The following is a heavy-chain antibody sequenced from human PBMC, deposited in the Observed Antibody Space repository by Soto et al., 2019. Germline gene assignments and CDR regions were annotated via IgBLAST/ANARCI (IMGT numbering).Heavy chain of an antibody. D-gene: IGHD3-3*01. Sequence: ESGPTLVNPTQTLTLTCTFSGFSLSTSGMCVSWIRQPPGKALEWLALIDWDDDKYYSTSLKTRLTISKDTSKNQVVLTMTNMDPVDTATYYCARIRYDFWSGYYIDYWGQGTLVTVSS. J-gene: IGHJ4*02. V-gene: IGHV2-70*01. CDR2: IDWDDDK. CDR3: ARIRYDFWSGYYIDY. CDR1: GFSLSTSGMC.